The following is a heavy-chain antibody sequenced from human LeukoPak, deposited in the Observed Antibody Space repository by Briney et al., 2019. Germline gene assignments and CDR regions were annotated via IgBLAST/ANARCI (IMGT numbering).Heavy chain of an antibody. J-gene: IGHJ6*02. V-gene: IGHV1-2*02. CDR3: ARVRTQLWSRHHYGMDV. Sequence: ASVKVSCKASGYTFTGYYMHWVRQAPGQGLEWMGWINPNSGGTNYAQKFQGRVTMTRDMSISTAYMELSRLRSDDTAVYYCARVRTQLWSRHHYGMDVWGQGTTVTVSS. CDR1: GYTFTGYY. D-gene: IGHD5-18*01. CDR2: INPNSGGT.